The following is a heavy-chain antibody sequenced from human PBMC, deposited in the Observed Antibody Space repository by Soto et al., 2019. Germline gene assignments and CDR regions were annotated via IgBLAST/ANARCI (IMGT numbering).Heavy chain of an antibody. Sequence: QVQLQESGPGLVKPSQTLSLTCTVSGGSISSGGYYWSWIRQHPGKGLEWIGNIYYSGYTYYNPSLKSRVTISVDTSKNQSSLKLSAVTAADTAVYYCARGGDYEGFDYWGQGTLVTVSS. CDR3: ARGGDYEGFDY. CDR1: GGSISSGGYY. J-gene: IGHJ4*02. D-gene: IGHD4-17*01. CDR2: IYYSGYT. V-gene: IGHV4-31*03.